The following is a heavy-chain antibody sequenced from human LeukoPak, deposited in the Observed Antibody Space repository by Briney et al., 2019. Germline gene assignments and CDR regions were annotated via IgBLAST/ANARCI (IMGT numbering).Heavy chain of an antibody. CDR1: GYTFTSYG. CDR2: IIPIFGTA. J-gene: IGHJ4*02. CDR3: ARMGSSWYEYYFDY. D-gene: IGHD6-13*01. V-gene: IGHV1-69*13. Sequence: GASVKVSCKASGYTFTSYGISWVRQAPGQGLEWMGGIIPIFGTANYAQKFQGRVTITADESTSTAYMELSSLRSEDTAVYYCARMGSSWYEYYFDYWGQGTLVTVSS.